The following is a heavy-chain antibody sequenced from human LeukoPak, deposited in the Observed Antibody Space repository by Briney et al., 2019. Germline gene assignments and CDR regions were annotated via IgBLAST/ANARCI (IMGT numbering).Heavy chain of an antibody. D-gene: IGHD2-15*01. CDR1: GGTFSSYA. V-gene: IGHV1-8*02. Sequence: ASVTVSCTASGGTFSSYAISWVRLAPGQGLEWMGWMNPNSGNTGYAQKFQGRVTMTRNTSISTAYMELSSLRSEDTAVYYCARGRGSGGIDYWGQGTLVTVSS. CDR3: ARGRGSGGIDY. CDR2: MNPNSGNT. J-gene: IGHJ4*02.